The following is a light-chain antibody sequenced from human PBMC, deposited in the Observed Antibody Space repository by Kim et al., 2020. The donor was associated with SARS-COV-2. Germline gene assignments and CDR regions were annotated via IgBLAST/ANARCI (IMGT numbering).Light chain of an antibody. J-gene: IGLJ3*02. CDR2: DVT. V-gene: IGLV2-14*04. CDR3: MSYTTSNTWV. CDR1: NSDVGHDNF. Sequence: GQSITISCTGTNSDVGHDNFVSWYQQNPGKAPKLIIYDVTKRPSGVSNRFSGSKSGNAASLTISGLHSEDGADYYCMSYTTSNTWVFGGGTQLTVL.